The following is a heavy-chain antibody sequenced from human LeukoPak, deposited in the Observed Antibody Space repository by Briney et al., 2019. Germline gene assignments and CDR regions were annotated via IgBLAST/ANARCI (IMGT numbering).Heavy chain of an antibody. CDR1: GGTFSSYA. Sequence: SVKVSCKASGGTFSSYAIIWVRQAPGQGLEWMGRIIPILGIANYAQKFQGRVTITADKSTSTAYMELSSLRSEDTAVYYCARDGYTDYYYYGMDVWGQGTTVTVSS. V-gene: IGHV1-69*04. CDR3: ARDGYTDYYYYGMDV. J-gene: IGHJ6*02. D-gene: IGHD5-24*01. CDR2: IIPILGIA.